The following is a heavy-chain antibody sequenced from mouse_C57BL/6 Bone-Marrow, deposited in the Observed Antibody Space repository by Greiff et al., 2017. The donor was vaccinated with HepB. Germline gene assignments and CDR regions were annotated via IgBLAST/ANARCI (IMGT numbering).Heavy chain of an antibody. J-gene: IGHJ3*01. CDR1: GYTFTDYN. CDR2: INPNNGGT. D-gene: IGHD2-3*01. CDR3: AREASIYDGYCLAWFAY. Sequence: VQLKESGPELVKPGASVKIPCKASGYTFTDYNMDWVKQSHGKSLEWIGDINPNNGGTIYNQKFKGKATLTVDKSSSTAYMELRSLTSEDTAVYYCAREASIYDGYCLAWFAYWGQGTLVTVSA. V-gene: IGHV1-18*01.